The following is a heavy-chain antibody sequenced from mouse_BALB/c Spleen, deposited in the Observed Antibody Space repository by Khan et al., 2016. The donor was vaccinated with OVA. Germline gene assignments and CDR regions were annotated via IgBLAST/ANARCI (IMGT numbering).Heavy chain of an antibody. CDR2: ISSGGTYT. V-gene: IGHV5-6*01. CDR1: GFTFSTYG. Sequence: EVELVESGGDLVKPGGSLKLSCAASGFTFSTYGMSWVRQTPDRGLEWVATISSGGTYTFYPDNVKGRFTISRDNANNTLYLQMSSLKSADTARYYCARLAYYYNSEGFAYWGQGTLVTVSA. J-gene: IGHJ3*01. D-gene: IGHD1-1*01. CDR3: ARLAYYYNSEGFAY.